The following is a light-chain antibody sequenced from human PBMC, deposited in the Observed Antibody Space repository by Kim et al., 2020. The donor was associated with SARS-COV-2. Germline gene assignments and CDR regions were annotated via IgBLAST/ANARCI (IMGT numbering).Light chain of an antibody. CDR1: SGSIDENY. CDR2: EDD. V-gene: IGLV6-57*04. J-gene: IGLJ2*01. CDR3: QSYNRDNVL. Sequence: LTQPHSVSESPGKTVTISCTRSSGSIDENYVQWYQQRPGGVPTTVIYEDDQRPSGVSDRFSGSIDNSSNSASLTISGLRTEDEADYSCQSYNRDNVLFGGGTQLT.